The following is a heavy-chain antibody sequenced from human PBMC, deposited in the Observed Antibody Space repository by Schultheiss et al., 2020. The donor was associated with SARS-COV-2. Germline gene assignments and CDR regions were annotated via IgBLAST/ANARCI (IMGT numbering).Heavy chain of an antibody. CDR3: ATDQVSIGTSPTFDY. CDR1: GFTFSSYW. CDR2: ISRSSTTI. J-gene: IGHJ4*02. D-gene: IGHD1-26*01. Sequence: GGSLRLSCAASGFTFSSYWMHWVRQAPGKGLVWVSYISRSSTTISYADSVKGRFTISRDNARNSLFLQMNSLTAEDTAVYYCATDQVSIGTSPTFDYWGQGTLVTVSS. V-gene: IGHV3-48*01.